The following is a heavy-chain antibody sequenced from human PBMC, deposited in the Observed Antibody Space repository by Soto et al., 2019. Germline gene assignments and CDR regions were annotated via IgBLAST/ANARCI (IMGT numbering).Heavy chain of an antibody. CDR2: IFYTGNT. D-gene: IGHD4-17*01. CDR1: GGSVTSGSYY. CDR3: ARVSGGYYDRPFDY. Sequence: PSETLSLTCTVSGGSVTSGSYYWSWIRQPPGKGLEWIGSIFYTGNTNYNPSLKSRVTMSVDTSKNQFSLKLRSVTAADTAVYYCARVSGGYYDRPFDYWGQGSLVTVSS. V-gene: IGHV4-61*01. J-gene: IGHJ4*02.